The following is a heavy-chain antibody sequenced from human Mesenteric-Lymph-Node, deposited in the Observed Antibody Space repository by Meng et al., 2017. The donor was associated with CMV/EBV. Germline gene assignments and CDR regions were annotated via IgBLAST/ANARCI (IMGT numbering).Heavy chain of an antibody. D-gene: IGHD1-1*01. CDR3: ARASLVRSAQLEK. Sequence: GESLKISCAASGFTFSNYWMYWVRQAPGKGRVWVSRINSDDSSPNYADSVKGRFTISRDNAKNTLFLQMNSLRADDTAVYYCARASLVRSAQLEKWGQGSLVTVSS. J-gene: IGHJ4*02. V-gene: IGHV3-74*01. CDR1: GFTFSNYW. CDR2: INSDDSSP.